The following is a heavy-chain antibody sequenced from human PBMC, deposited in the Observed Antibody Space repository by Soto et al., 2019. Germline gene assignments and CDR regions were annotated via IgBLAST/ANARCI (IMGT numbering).Heavy chain of an antibody. D-gene: IGHD6-6*01. V-gene: IGHV1-2*02. Sequence: ASVKVSFKASGFSFTGYYIHWLRRAPGQGLEWMGWINAHSGGTEYAQKFQGRVTLTRDTSIATAYLTLTSLTSDDTALYYCAKDLTRQLAYWLDPWGQGTQVTVSS. CDR2: INAHSGGT. CDR3: AKDLTRQLAYWLDP. CDR1: GFSFTGYY. J-gene: IGHJ5*02.